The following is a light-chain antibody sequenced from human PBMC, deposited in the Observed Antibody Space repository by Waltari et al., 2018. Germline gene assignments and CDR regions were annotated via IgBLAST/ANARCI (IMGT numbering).Light chain of an antibody. CDR1: SSAVGGYNY. CDR3: SSYTSSNTWV. Sequence: QSALTQPASVPGSPGQSITISCTGTSSAVGGYNYVSWYQQHPGKAPKLMIYEVSERPSGVSNHFSGSKSGNTASLTISGLQAEDEADYYCSSYTSSNTWVFGGGTKLTVL. J-gene: IGLJ3*02. CDR2: EVS. V-gene: IGLV2-14*01.